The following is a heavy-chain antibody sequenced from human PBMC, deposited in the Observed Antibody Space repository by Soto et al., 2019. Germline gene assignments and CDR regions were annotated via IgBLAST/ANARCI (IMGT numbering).Heavy chain of an antibody. CDR1: GASLSSISYY. CDR3: ASRHCSGGSCYNPGFEC. Sequence: SETLSLTCTVSGASLSSISYYWGWILHPPGKGLEWVGSIFFTGNIYYNPSLKSRVTISVDTSRNQFSLMVNSVTAADTAVYYCASRHCSGGSCYNPGFECWGEGELVIVSA. CDR2: IFFTGNI. V-gene: IGHV4-39*01. D-gene: IGHD2-15*01. J-gene: IGHJ4*02.